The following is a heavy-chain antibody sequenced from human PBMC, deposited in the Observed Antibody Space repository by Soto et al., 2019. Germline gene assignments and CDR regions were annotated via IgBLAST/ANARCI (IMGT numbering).Heavy chain of an antibody. Sequence: GGSLRLSCAASGFTFSSYWMSWVRQAPGKGLEWVANIKQDGSEKYYADSVKGRFTVSRDNSKNTLYLQMSSLRAEDTAVYYCASLALGYCSSTSCYLPWGQGTLVTVSS. CDR2: IKQDGSEK. D-gene: IGHD2-2*01. V-gene: IGHV3-7*02. CDR3: ASLALGYCSSTSCYLP. J-gene: IGHJ5*02. CDR1: GFTFSSYW.